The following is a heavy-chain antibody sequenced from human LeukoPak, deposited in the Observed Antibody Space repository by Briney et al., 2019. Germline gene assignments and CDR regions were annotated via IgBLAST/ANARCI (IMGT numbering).Heavy chain of an antibody. CDR1: GFTFSSYG. V-gene: IGHV3-33*01. Sequence: GRSLRLSCAASGFTFSSYGMHWVRQAPGKGLEWVAVIWYDGSNKYYADSVKGRFTISRDNAKNTLHLQMNSLRAEDTAVYYCARGMGATTGGYWGQGTLVTVSS. D-gene: IGHD1-26*01. J-gene: IGHJ4*02. CDR2: IWYDGSNK. CDR3: ARGMGATTGGY.